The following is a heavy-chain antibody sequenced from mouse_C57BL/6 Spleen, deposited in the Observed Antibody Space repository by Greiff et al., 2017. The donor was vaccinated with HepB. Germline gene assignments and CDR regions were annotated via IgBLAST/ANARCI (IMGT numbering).Heavy chain of an antibody. CDR2: IYPRSGNT. J-gene: IGHJ4*01. CDR3: AREGGYDEGYAMDY. Sequence: QVQLQQSGAELARPGASVKLSCKASGYTFTSYGISWVKQRTGQGLEWIGEIYPRSGNTYYNEKFKGKATLTADKSSSTAYMELRSLTSEDSAVYFCAREGGYDEGYAMDYWGQGTSVTVSS. D-gene: IGHD2-2*01. CDR1: GYTFTSYG. V-gene: IGHV1-81*01.